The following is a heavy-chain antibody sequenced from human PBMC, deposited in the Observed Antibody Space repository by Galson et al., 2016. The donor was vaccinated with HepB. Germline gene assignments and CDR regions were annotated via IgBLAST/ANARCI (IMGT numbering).Heavy chain of an antibody. V-gene: IGHV4-59*01. J-gene: IGHJ4*02. CDR1: GGSMSSYY. D-gene: IGHD3-22*01. Sequence: ETLSLTCTVSGGSMSSYYRTWIRQPPGKGLEWIGYMYYSGGSNYNPSLKSRVTISVDTSKNQFSLKLTSVTAADTAVYYCARGLGINYYDSSGYVYWGQGTLVTVSS. CDR3: ARGLGINYYDSSGYVY. CDR2: MYYSGGS.